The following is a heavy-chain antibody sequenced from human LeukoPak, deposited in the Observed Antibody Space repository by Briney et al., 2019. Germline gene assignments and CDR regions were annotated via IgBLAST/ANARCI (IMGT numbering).Heavy chain of an antibody. Sequence: SVKVSCKASGNTFSSYGISWVRQAPGRGLEWMGGNIPIFGTANCAQKFQGRVTITADKSTSTAYMELSSLRAEDTAVYYCAKTPVGMVTLDYWGQGTLVTVSS. CDR1: GNTFSSYG. CDR3: AKTPVGMVTLDY. D-gene: IGHD5-24*01. CDR2: NIPIFGTA. V-gene: IGHV1-69*06. J-gene: IGHJ4*02.